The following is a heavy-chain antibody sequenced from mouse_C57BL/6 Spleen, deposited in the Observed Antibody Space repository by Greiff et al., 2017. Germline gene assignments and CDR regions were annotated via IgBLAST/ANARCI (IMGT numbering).Heavy chain of an antibody. Sequence: QVQLQQPGAELVKPGASVKMSCKASGYTFTSYWITWVKQRPGQGLEWIGHIYPGSGSTNYNEKFKSKATLTVDTSSSTAYMQLSSLTSEDSAVYYCAGAMGTTGAYYAMDYWGQGTSVTVSS. D-gene: IGHD2-14*01. CDR1: GYTFTSYW. J-gene: IGHJ4*01. CDR2: IYPGSGST. CDR3: AGAMGTTGAYYAMDY. V-gene: IGHV1-55*01.